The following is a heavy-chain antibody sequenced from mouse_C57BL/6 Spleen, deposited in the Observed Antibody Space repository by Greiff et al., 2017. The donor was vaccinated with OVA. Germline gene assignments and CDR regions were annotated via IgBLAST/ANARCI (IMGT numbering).Heavy chain of an antibody. J-gene: IGHJ1*03. CDR1: GYTFTDYY. CDR3: ARDTTVVAPWYFDV. D-gene: IGHD1-1*01. V-gene: IGHV1-76*01. Sequence: QVQLQQSGAELVRPGASVKLSCKASGYTFTDYYINWVKQRPGQGLEWIARIYPGSGNTYYNEKFKGKATLTAEKSSSTAYMQLSSLTSEDSAVYFCARDTTVVAPWYFDVWGTGTTVTVSS. CDR2: IYPGSGNT.